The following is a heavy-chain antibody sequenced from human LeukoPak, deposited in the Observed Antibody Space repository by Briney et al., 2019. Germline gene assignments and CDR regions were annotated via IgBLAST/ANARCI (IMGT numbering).Heavy chain of an antibody. V-gene: IGHV4-39*07. Sequence: SETLSLTCTVSGASINSIRSGDYYWAWIRQPPGKGLEWIGEINHSGSTNYNPSLKSRVTISVDTSKNQFSLKLSSVTAADTAVYYCATRYYYYYYGMDVWGQGTTVTVSS. D-gene: IGHD3-3*01. CDR1: GASINSIRSGDYY. J-gene: IGHJ6*02. CDR3: ATRYYYYYYGMDV. CDR2: INHSGST.